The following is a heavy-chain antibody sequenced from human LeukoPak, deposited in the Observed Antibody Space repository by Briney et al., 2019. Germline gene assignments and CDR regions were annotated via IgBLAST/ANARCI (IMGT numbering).Heavy chain of an antibody. Sequence: GGSLRLSCAASGFTFSSYAMSWVRQAPGKGLEWVSAISGSGGSTYYADSVKGRFTISRDNSKSTLYLQMNSLRAEDTAVYYCATHSYPYYYYYMDVWGKGTTVTVSS. CDR1: GFTFSSYA. CDR2: ISGSGGST. D-gene: IGHD1-26*01. CDR3: ATHSYPYYYYYMDV. J-gene: IGHJ6*03. V-gene: IGHV3-23*01.